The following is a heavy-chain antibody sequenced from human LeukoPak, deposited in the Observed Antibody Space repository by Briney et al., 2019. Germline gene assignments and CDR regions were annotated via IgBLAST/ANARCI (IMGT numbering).Heavy chain of an antibody. V-gene: IGHV3-64*01. CDR1: GFTLSPYT. Sequence: PGGSLRLSCAASGFTLSPYTMHWVRQAPGKGLEYVSAISSNGGTSLYANSVKGRFTISRDNSKNTLYLQMGSLRAEDMAVYYCARPYSSTWYFALDIWGRGTMVTVSS. CDR3: ARPYSSTWYFALDI. J-gene: IGHJ3*02. CDR2: ISSNGGTS. D-gene: IGHD6-13*01.